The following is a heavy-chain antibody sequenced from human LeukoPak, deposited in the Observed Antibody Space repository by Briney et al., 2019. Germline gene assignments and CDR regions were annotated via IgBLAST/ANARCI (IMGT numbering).Heavy chain of an antibody. CDR1: GFTFSSYW. CDR2: INSDRSST. V-gene: IGHV3-74*01. D-gene: IGHD2-15*01. CDR3: ARDPFVCSGGSCYSQQLYWYFDL. Sequence: PGGSLRLSCAASGFTFSSYWMHWVRQAPGKGLVWVSRINSDRSSTSYADSVKGRFTISRDNAKNTLYLQMNSLRAEDTAVYYCARDPFVCSGGSCYSQQLYWYFDLWGRGTLVTVSS. J-gene: IGHJ2*01.